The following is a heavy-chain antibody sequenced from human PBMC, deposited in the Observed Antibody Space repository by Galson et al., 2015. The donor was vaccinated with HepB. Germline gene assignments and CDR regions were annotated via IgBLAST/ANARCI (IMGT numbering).Heavy chain of an antibody. CDR2: ISSSSSTI. D-gene: IGHD3-9*01. Sequence: SLRLSCAASGFTFSSYSMNWVRQAPGKGLEWVSYISSSSSTIYYADSVKGRFTISRDNAKNSLYLQMNSLRDEDTAVYYCASYYYDILTGYYSEGAFDIWGQGTMVTVSS. CDR3: ASYYYDILTGYYSEGAFDI. CDR1: GFTFSSYS. J-gene: IGHJ3*02. V-gene: IGHV3-48*02.